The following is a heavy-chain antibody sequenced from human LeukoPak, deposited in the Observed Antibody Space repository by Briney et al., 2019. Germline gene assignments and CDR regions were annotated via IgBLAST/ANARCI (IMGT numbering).Heavy chain of an antibody. V-gene: IGHV3-49*02. CDR2: IRSKTYGGTP. Sequence: SWVRQPPGKGLEWVGFIRSKTYGGTPEYAASVQGRFTISRDDSKGIAYLQMNSLKTEDTAVYYCTRDQTPYYWGQGTLVTVSS. CDR3: TRDQTPYY. J-gene: IGHJ4*02.